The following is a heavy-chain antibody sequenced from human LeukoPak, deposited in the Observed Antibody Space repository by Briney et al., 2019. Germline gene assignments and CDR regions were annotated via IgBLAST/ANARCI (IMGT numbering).Heavy chain of an antibody. J-gene: IGHJ4*02. D-gene: IGHD5-18*01. Sequence: PGGSLRLSCAASGFTFSGYWMSWVRQAPGKGLEWVANIKPDGSEKYYVDSVKGRFTISRDNAKNSLYLQMNGLRAEDMAVYYCARDRIQLWSHDCWGQGTLVTVSS. CDR3: ARDRIQLWSHDC. CDR1: GFTFSGYW. CDR2: IKPDGSEK. V-gene: IGHV3-7*04.